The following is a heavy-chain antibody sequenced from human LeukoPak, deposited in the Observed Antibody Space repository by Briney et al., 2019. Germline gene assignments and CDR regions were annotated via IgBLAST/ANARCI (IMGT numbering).Heavy chain of an antibody. CDR2: ISYSGST. D-gene: IGHD1-14*01. CDR1: VASVSRVSYY. V-gene: IGHV4-61*03. Sequence: SETLSLTCTVSVASVSRVSYYWSWIRQPPGRGLGWIGYISYSGSTNYNPSLKSRVTISVDMSKSHFALKLCSVTAADMAVDYCARVSAGTRLDFWGEGTLVTVSS. CDR3: ARVSAGTRLDF. J-gene: IGHJ4*02.